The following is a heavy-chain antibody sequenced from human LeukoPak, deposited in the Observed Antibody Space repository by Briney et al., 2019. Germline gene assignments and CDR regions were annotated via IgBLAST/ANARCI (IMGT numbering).Heavy chain of an antibody. D-gene: IGHD2-8*02. CDR2: IGFDGSGT. V-gene: IGHV3-74*01. CDR3: TRVQAGRSGLMDV. CDR1: GFSLSGYW. J-gene: IGHJ6*02. Sequence: GGSLRLSCAASGFSLSGYWMHWVRQALGKGLVWVSRIGFDGSGTTYADSVKGRFTISRDTSKNTLYLQMNSLRDEDAAVYHCTRVQAGRSGLMDVWGRGTTVTVSS.